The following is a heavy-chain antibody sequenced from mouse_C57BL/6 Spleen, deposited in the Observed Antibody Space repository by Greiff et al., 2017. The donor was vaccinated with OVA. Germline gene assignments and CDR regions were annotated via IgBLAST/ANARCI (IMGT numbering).Heavy chain of an antibody. V-gene: IGHV3-6*01. CDR3: ARIYYGNYVYDY. CDR1: GYSITSGYY. CDR2: ISYDGSN. J-gene: IGHJ2*01. D-gene: IGHD2-1*01. Sequence: EVQRVESGPGLVKPSQSLSLTCSVTGYSITSGYYWNWIRQFPGNKLEWMGYISYDGSNNYNPSLKNRISITRDTSKNQFFLKLNSVTTEDTATYYCARIYYGNYVYDYWGQGTTLTVSS.